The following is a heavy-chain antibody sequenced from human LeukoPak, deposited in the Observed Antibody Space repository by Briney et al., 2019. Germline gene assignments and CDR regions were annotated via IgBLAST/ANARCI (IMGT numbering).Heavy chain of an antibody. CDR3: ARFGVDYDMDV. CDR1: GGSISGHY. V-gene: IGHV4-59*11. D-gene: IGHD3-16*01. J-gene: IGHJ6*02. CDR2: IHYSWRP. Sequence: PSETLSLTCTVSGGSISGHYWTGLRQPPGKGREWIGQIHYSWRPDYNPSLKSRVTISVDTSKNQLSLKVTSVTGAVTAVYYCARFGVDYDMDVWGQGTTVTVPS.